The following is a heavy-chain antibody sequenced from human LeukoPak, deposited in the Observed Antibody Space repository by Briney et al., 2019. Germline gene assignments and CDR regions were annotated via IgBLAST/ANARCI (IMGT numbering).Heavy chain of an antibody. CDR2: IWYDGSNK. Sequence: GGSLRLSCAASGCTFSNYGMNWVRQAPGKGLEWVVVIWYDGSNKYYADSVKGRFTISRDNSKSTLYLQMNSLTAEDTAIYYCAKGATGGEDYWGQGTLVTVSS. CDR1: GCTFSNYG. V-gene: IGHV3-33*06. CDR3: AKGATGGEDY. J-gene: IGHJ4*02. D-gene: IGHD3-16*01.